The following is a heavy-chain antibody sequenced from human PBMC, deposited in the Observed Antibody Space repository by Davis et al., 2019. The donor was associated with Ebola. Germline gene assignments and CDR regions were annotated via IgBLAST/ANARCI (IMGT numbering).Heavy chain of an antibody. CDR1: GFTFTTYG. J-gene: IGHJ5*02. D-gene: IGHD5-12*01. Sequence: PGGSLRLSCAASGFTFTTYGVHWVRQAPGKGLEWVTLIGYDGSNKQYVDSVKDRFTISRDDSKSTVYLQMNSLRAEDTAMYYCARDLIGYSGYDYDNWFDPWGQGTLVTVSS. CDR3: ARDLIGYSGYDYDNWFDP. CDR2: IGYDGSNK. V-gene: IGHV3-33*01.